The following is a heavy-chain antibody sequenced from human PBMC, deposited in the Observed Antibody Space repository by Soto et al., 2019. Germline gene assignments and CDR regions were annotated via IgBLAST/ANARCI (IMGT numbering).Heavy chain of an antibody. Sequence: EVQLVESEGGLVQRGGSLRLSCAASGFTFNYYWMHLVRQAPGQGLVWVSHIHSDGSTTTYADSVKGRFTISRDTAKNTLYMQMNSLRAEDTAVYYCVRGDKGGFDLWGQGTTVTVSS. CDR1: GFTFNYYW. CDR2: IHSDGSTT. D-gene: IGHD2-21*02. CDR3: VRGDKGGFDL. V-gene: IGHV3-74*01. J-gene: IGHJ3*01.